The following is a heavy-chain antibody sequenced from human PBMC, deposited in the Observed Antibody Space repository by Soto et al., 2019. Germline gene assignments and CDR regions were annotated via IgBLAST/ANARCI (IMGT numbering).Heavy chain of an antibody. D-gene: IGHD3-3*01. CDR1: GYSFTSYW. CDR3: ARLSFPYYDFWSGSYRVDYYYGMDV. CDR2: IDPSDSYT. J-gene: IGHJ6*02. Sequence: GESLKISCKGSGYSFTSYWISWVRQMPGKGLEWMGRIDPSDSYTNYSPSFQGHVTISADKSISTAYLQWSSLKASDTAIYYCARLSFPYYDFWSGSYRVDYYYGMDVWGQGTTVTVSS. V-gene: IGHV5-10-1*01.